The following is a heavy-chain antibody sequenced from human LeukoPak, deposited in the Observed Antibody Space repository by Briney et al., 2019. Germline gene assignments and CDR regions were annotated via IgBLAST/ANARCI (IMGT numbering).Heavy chain of an antibody. Sequence: PSETLSLTCTVSGGSISSSSYYWGWIRQPPGKGLEWIGSIYYSGSTNYNPSLKSRVTISVDTSKNQFSLKLSSVTAADTAVYYCARVVDGGYFDYWGQGTLVTVSS. D-gene: IGHD2-15*01. CDR2: IYYSGST. V-gene: IGHV4-39*07. J-gene: IGHJ4*02. CDR1: GGSISSSSYY. CDR3: ARVVDGGYFDY.